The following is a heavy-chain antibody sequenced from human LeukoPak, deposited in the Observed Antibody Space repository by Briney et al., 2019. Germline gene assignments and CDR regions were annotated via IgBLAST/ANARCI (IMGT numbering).Heavy chain of an antibody. Sequence: PGGSLRLSCAASGFSFRSYTMNWVRQAPGKGLEWVSSISSSSSYIYYADSVKGRFTISRDNARNSLYLQMNSVRAEDTAVYYCARDTSSDYWGQGTLVTVSS. V-gene: IGHV3-21*01. J-gene: IGHJ4*02. CDR2: ISSSSSYI. CDR1: GFSFRSYT. CDR3: ARDTSSDY.